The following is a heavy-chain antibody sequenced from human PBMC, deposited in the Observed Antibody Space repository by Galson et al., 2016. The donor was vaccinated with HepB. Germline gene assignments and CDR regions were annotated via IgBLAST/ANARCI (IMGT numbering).Heavy chain of an antibody. CDR2: IKPDGSTT. CDR1: GFTFGSYW. Sequence: SLRLSCAASGFTFGSYWMHWVRQAPGKGLVWVSRIKPDGSTTMYADSVKGRFTISRDNAKNVLFLQMNSLGVEDTAVYYCARSDWFDPWGQGTLVTVSS. CDR3: ARSDWFDP. J-gene: IGHJ5*02. V-gene: IGHV3-74*03.